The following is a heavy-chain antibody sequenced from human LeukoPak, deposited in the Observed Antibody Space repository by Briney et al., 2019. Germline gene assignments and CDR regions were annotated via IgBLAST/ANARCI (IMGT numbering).Heavy chain of an antibody. CDR1: GYTFTSYY. J-gene: IGHJ4*02. CDR3: ARNSGSGFDY. Sequence: ASVKVSCKASGYTFTSYYIVWVRQAPGQGLEWMGRIDPSHGSRSYAQKFQGRVTMTRGTSTSTVYMELSSRISEDTAVYYCARNSGSGFDYWGQGTLVTVSS. CDR2: IDPSHGSR. D-gene: IGHD2-15*01. V-gene: IGHV1-46*01.